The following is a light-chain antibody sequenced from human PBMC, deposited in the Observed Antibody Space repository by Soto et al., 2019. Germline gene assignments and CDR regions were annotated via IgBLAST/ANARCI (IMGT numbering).Light chain of an antibody. V-gene: IGKV3-20*01. CDR3: QQYGSSPST. Sequence: EIVLTQSPGTLSLSPGERATLSCRASQSVSSSYLAWYQQKPGQAPRLRIYGASNRATGIPDRFSGSGSGTDFTLTISRLEPEDFAVYYCQQYGSSPSTFGPGTKVDIK. J-gene: IGKJ3*01. CDR1: QSVSSSY. CDR2: GAS.